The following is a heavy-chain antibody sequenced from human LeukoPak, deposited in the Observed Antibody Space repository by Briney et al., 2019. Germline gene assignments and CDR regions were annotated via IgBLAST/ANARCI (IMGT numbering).Heavy chain of an antibody. CDR3: AKGLSVASSFFDY. J-gene: IGHJ4*02. D-gene: IGHD2-15*01. Sequence: GGSLRLSCAAPGFTFSSYWMSWVRQAPGKGLEWVANIKQDGSEKYYVDSVKGRFTISRDNAKNSLYLKMNSLRAEDTAVYYCAKGLSVASSFFDYWGQGTLVTVSS. V-gene: IGHV3-7*05. CDR2: IKQDGSEK. CDR1: GFTFSSYW.